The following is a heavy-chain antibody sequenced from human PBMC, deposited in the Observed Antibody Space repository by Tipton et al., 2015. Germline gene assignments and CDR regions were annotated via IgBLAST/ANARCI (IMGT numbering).Heavy chain of an antibody. CDR2: ISYSGST. D-gene: IGHD3-10*01. CDR3: ARHKDSGTYPLDY. V-gene: IGHV4-61*01. J-gene: IGHJ4*02. CDR1: GGSVSSANYY. Sequence: LRLSCTVSGGSVSSANYYWSWIRQPPGKGLEWIGYISYSGSTHYNPSLKSRVTISVDTSKNQFSLKLTSATAADTAIYYCARHKDSGTYPLDYWGQGTLVTVSS.